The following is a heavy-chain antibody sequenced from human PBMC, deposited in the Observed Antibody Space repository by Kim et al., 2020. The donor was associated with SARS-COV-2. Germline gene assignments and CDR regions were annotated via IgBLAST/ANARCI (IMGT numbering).Heavy chain of an antibody. CDR3: ARDGEWELPYNDY. Sequence: GGSLRLSCAASGFTFSSYSMNWVRQAPGKGLEWVSSISSSSSYIYYADSVKGRFTISRDNAKNSLYLQMNSLRAEDTAVYYCARDGEWELPYNDYWGQGTLVTVSS. CDR1: GFTFSSYS. D-gene: IGHD1-26*01. J-gene: IGHJ4*02. CDR2: ISSSSSYI. V-gene: IGHV3-21*01.